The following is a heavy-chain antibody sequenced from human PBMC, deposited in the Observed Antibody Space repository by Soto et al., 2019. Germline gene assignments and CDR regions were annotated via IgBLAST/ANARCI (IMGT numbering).Heavy chain of an antibody. Sequence: SETLSLTCTVSGGSISSSSYYWGWIRQPPGKGLEWIGSIYYSGSTYYNPSLKSRVTISVDTSKNQFSLKLSSVTAADTAVYYCARTVSDWFDPWGQGTLVTVSS. CDR3: ARTVSDWFDP. CDR2: IYYSGST. V-gene: IGHV4-39*07. J-gene: IGHJ5*02. CDR1: GGSISSSSYY. D-gene: IGHD4-4*01.